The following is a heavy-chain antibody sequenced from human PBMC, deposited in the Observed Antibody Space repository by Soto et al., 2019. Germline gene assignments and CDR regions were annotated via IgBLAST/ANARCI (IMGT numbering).Heavy chain of an antibody. V-gene: IGHV4-34*01. CDR1: GGSFSGYY. CDR2: INHSGST. J-gene: IGHJ5*02. D-gene: IGHD3-10*01. CDR3: ASGGSGGAWFDP. Sequence: QVQLQQWGAGLLKPSETLSLTCAVYGGSFSGYYWSWIRQPPGKGLEWIGEINHSGSTNYNPSLKSRVTMSVDTSKNQFSLKLSSVTAADTAVYYCASGGSGGAWFDPWGQGTLVTVSS.